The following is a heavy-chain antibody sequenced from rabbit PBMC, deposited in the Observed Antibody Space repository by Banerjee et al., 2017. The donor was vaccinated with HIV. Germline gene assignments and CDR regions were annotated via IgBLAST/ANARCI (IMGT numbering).Heavy chain of an antibody. D-gene: IGHD6-1*01. J-gene: IGHJ6*01. Sequence: QEQLEESGGGLVKPGASLTLTCTASGFSFSRNYHMCWVRQAPGKGLEWIACIYVGSGDTVYATWANGRFTISSHNAQNTLYLQLNSLTAADTATYFCARDDGGYADYAYGTNGMDLWGPGTLVTVS. CDR2: IYVGSGDT. V-gene: IGHV1S45*01. CDR1: GFSFSRNYH. CDR3: ARDDGGYADYAYGTNGMDL.